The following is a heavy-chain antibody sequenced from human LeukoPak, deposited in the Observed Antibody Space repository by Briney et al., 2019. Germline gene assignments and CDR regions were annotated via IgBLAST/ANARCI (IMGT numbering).Heavy chain of an antibody. Sequence: ASETLSLTCTVSGGSISSSSYYWGWIRQPPGKGLEWIGSIYYSGSTYYNPSLKSRVTISVDTSKNQFSLKLSSVPAADSAVYYCARQSLGRGQIDYWGQGTLVTVSS. CDR3: ARQSLGRGQIDY. D-gene: IGHD3-10*01. V-gene: IGHV4-39*01. J-gene: IGHJ4*02. CDR1: GGSISSSSYY. CDR2: IYYSGST.